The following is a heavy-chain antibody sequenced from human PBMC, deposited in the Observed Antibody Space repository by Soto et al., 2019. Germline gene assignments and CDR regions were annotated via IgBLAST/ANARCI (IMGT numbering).Heavy chain of an antibody. V-gene: IGHV3-30*04. Sequence: QVQLVESGGGVVQPGRSLRLSCAGSGFIFKNYALNWVRQAPGKGLEWVASITRDGYNKYYADSVKGRFTISRANSRDTLSLQMTALTIEDSSVYYWTKSSGGSSSVGMDYWGQGTRVTVSS. CDR2: ITRDGYNK. D-gene: IGHD6-6*01. CDR3: TKSSGGSSSVGMDY. J-gene: IGHJ4*02. CDR1: GFIFKNYA.